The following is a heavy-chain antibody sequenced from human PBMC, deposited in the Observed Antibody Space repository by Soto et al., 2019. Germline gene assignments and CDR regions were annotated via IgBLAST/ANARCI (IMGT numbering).Heavy chain of an antibody. Sequence: GGSLRLSCAAPGFTFSNAWMSWVRQAPGKGLEWVGRIKSKTDGGTTDYAAPVKGRFTISRDDSKNTLYLQMNSLKTEDTAVYYCTTSFNYDFWSGYSPWYYYYGMDVWGQGTTVTV. CDR1: GFTFSNAW. CDR2: IKSKTDGGTT. V-gene: IGHV3-15*01. D-gene: IGHD3-3*01. CDR3: TTSFNYDFWSGYSPWYYYYGMDV. J-gene: IGHJ6*02.